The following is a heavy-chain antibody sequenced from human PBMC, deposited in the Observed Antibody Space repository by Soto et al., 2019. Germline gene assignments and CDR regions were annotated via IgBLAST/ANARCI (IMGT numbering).Heavy chain of an antibody. V-gene: IGHV3-30*18. Sequence: GGSLRLSCAASGFTFSSYGMHWVRQAPGKGLEWVAVISYDGSNKYYADSVKGRFTISRDNSKNTLYLQMNSLRAEDTAVYYCAKDQGPYDYGDYRARSEDYYYGMDVWGQGTTVTVSS. CDR3: AKDQGPYDYGDYRARSEDYYYGMDV. CDR2: ISYDGSNK. J-gene: IGHJ6*02. D-gene: IGHD4-17*01. CDR1: GFTFSSYG.